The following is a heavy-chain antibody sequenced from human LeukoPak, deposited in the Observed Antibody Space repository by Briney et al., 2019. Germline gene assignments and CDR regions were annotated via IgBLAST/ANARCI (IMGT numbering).Heavy chain of an antibody. V-gene: IGHV4-59*12. CDR3: ARRGWELQDY. CDR1: GDSITNYY. D-gene: IGHD1-26*01. CDR2: ISYSGST. Sequence: NPSETLSLTCTVSGDSITNYYWSWIRQPPGKGLEWIGYISYSGSTNYNPSLKSRATISVDKSKNQFSLKLSSVTAADTAVYYCARRGWELQDYWGQGTLVTVSS. J-gene: IGHJ4*02.